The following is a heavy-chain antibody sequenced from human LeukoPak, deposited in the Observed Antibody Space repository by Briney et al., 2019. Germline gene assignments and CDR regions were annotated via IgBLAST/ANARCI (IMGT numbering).Heavy chain of an antibody. V-gene: IGHV1-46*01. CDR2: ISPSGGST. CDR1: GYTFTSNY. J-gene: IGHJ5*02. D-gene: IGHD6-19*01. CDR3: ARDLGAVANLLDP. Sequence: ASVKVSCKAFGYTFTSNYMHWVRQAPGQGPEWMGVISPSGGSTTYAQKFQGRVTMTKDMSTGTIYMELRSLKSQDTAVYYCARDLGAVANLLDPWGQGTLVTVSS.